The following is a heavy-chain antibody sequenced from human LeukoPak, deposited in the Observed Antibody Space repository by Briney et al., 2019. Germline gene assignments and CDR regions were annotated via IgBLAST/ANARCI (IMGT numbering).Heavy chain of an antibody. J-gene: IGHJ4*02. D-gene: IGHD2-15*01. CDR3: ARDASCSGGPCHSANY. Sequence: PGGSLRLSCAASGFTFSSYWMHWVRQAPGKGLVWVSRISTEGSSTSYADSVKGRFTISRDNAKNTLYLQMNSLRAEDTAVYYCARDASCSGGPCHSANYWGQGTLVTVSS. CDR2: ISTEGSST. CDR1: GFTFSSYW. V-gene: IGHV3-74*01.